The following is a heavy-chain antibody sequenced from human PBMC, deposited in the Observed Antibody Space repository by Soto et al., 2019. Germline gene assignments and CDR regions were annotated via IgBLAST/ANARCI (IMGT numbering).Heavy chain of an antibody. J-gene: IGHJ5*02. Sequence: GGSLRLSCAASGFTFSSYWMHWVRQAPGKGLVWVSRINSDGSSTSYADSVKGRFTISRDNAKNTLYLQMNSLRAEDTAVYYCARAVGGGYYYDSSGSRNWFDPWGQGTLVTVSS. CDR2: INSDGSST. V-gene: IGHV3-74*01. CDR3: ARAVGGGYYYDSSGSRNWFDP. D-gene: IGHD3-22*01. CDR1: GFTFSSYW.